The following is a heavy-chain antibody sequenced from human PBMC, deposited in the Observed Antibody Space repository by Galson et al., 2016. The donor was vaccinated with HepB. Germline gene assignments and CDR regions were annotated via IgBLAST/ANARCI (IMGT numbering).Heavy chain of an antibody. Sequence: SLRLSCAASGFSFSNFGFHWVHQAPGKGLEWVAVTSYDGSDKQYADSGKGRFTISRDNSKSTLYLQMSSLRPEDTAVYYCARDRNSRYGHSQHGMDVWGQGTTVIVSS. D-gene: IGHD3-16*02. CDR3: ARDRNSRYGHSQHGMDV. J-gene: IGHJ6*01. CDR2: TSYDGSDK. CDR1: GFSFSNFG. V-gene: IGHV3-30*03.